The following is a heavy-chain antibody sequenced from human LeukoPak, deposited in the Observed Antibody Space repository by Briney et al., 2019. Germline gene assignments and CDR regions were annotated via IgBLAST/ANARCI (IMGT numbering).Heavy chain of an antibody. CDR3: ARLELRRNDYYSYYMDV. Sequence: GASVTVSCKASGYTFTDYYINWVRQAPGQGLQWMGWVNPISGATRYLQTFEGRVKMTTDTSIGTAYMELSSLRPDDTAVYYCARLELRRNDYYSYYMDVWGEGTTVAVFS. CDR1: GYTFTDYY. V-gene: IGHV1-2*02. D-gene: IGHD1-7*01. J-gene: IGHJ6*03. CDR2: VNPISGAT.